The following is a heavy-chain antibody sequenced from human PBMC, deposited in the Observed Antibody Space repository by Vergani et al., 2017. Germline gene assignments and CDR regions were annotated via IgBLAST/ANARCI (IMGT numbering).Heavy chain of an antibody. J-gene: IGHJ4*02. CDR3: ASEARITIFGVATNPFVDY. CDR2: ISYDGSNK. Sequence: QVQLVESGGGVVQPGRSLRLSCAASGFTFSSYGMHWVRQAPGKGLEWVAVISYDGSNKYYADSVKGRFTISRDNSKNTLYLQMNSLRAEDTAVYYCASEARITIFGVATNPFVDYWGQGTLVTVSS. CDR1: GFTFSSYG. V-gene: IGHV3-33*05. D-gene: IGHD3-3*01.